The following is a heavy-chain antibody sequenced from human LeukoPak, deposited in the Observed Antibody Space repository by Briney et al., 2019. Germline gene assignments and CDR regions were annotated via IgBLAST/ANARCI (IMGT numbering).Heavy chain of an antibody. Sequence: PSETLSLTCTVSGGSISSSSYYWGWIRQPPGKGLEWIGSIFYTGSTYYNPSLKSRVTISIDTSKNQFSLKLSSVTAADTAVYYCARADREYSSSSGYFDYWGQGTLVTVSS. CDR3: ARADREYSSSSGYFDY. V-gene: IGHV4-39*07. CDR2: IFYTGST. D-gene: IGHD6-6*01. CDR1: GGSISSSSYY. J-gene: IGHJ4*02.